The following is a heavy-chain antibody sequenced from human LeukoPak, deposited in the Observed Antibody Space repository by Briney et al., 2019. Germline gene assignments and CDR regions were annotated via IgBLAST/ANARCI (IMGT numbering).Heavy chain of an antibody. J-gene: IGHJ4*02. CDR2: IYYSGST. D-gene: IGHD1-1*01. CDR3: ARARHDGCYY. CDR1: GGSISSGGYY. Sequence: SETVSLTCTVSGGSISSGGYYWSWIRQHPGKGLEWIGYIYYSGSTYYNPSLKSRVTISVDTSKNQFSLKLSSVTAADTAVYYCARARHDGCYYWGQGTLVTVSS. V-gene: IGHV4-31*03.